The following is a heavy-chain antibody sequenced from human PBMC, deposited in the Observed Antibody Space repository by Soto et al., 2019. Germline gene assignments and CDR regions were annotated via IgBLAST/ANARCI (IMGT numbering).Heavy chain of an antibody. V-gene: IGHV5-51*01. CDR3: ARGIEMARIGWFDP. CDR1: GYSFTSFW. D-gene: IGHD5-12*01. J-gene: IGHJ5*02. CDR2: IYPGDADI. Sequence: PGESLKISCKGSGYSFTSFWLGWVRQMPGKGLEWFGIIYPGDADIRYTPSFQGQVTMSADKSISTAYLQWSSLKASDTAIYYCARGIEMARIGWFDPWGQGTLVNVSS.